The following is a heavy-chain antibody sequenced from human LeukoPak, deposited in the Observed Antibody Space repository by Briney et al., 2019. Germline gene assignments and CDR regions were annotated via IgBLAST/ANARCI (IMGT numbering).Heavy chain of an antibody. J-gene: IGHJ4*02. CDR1: GYSISSGYY. Sequence: SETLSLTCTVSGYSISSGYYWGWIRQPPGRGLEWIGSIYHSGSTYYNPSLKSRVTISVDTSKNQFSLKLSSVTAADTAVYYCARNLWFGELYLWGQGTLVTVSS. V-gene: IGHV4-38-2*02. CDR2: IYHSGST. D-gene: IGHD3-10*01. CDR3: ARNLWFGELYL.